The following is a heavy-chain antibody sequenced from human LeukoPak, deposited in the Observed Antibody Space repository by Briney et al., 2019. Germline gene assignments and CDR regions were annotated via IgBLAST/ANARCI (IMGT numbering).Heavy chain of an antibody. D-gene: IGHD1-26*01. J-gene: IGHJ4*02. CDR2: IYHSGST. CDR3: ARASGSYLIDY. CDR1: GYSISSGYY. Sequence: PSETLSLTCTVSGYSISSGYYWGWIRQPPGKGLEWIGSIYHSGSTYYNPSLKSRVTISVDTSKNQFSLKLSSVTAADTAVYYCARASGSYLIDYWGQGTLVTVSS. V-gene: IGHV4-38-2*02.